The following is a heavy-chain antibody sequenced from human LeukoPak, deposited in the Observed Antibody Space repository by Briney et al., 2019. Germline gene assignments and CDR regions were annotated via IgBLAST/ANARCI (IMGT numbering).Heavy chain of an antibody. V-gene: IGHV1-58*01. CDR3: GADSMPRGVFSYAFDI. D-gene: IGHD3-10*01. Sequence: SVKVSCKASGFTFTSSAVQWVRQARGQRLEWIGWIVVGSGDTNSAQKFQERVTITRDMSKRTAYMELSSLRSEDTAVYYCGADSMPRGVFSYAFDIWGQGTMVTVSS. CDR1: GFTFTSSA. J-gene: IGHJ3*02. CDR2: IVVGSGDT.